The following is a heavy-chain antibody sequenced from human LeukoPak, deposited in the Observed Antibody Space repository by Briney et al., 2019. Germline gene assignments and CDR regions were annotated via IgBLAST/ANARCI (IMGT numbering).Heavy chain of an antibody. Sequence: ASVKVSCKASGGTFSSYAISWVRQAPGQGLEWMGRIIPILGIANYAQKFQGRVTITADKSTSTAYMELSSLRSEDTAVYYCAREARPSGCGGDCFNAFDIWGQGIMVTVSS. V-gene: IGHV1-69*04. CDR2: IIPILGIA. CDR1: GGTFSSYA. J-gene: IGHJ3*02. D-gene: IGHD2-21*02. CDR3: AREARPSGCGGDCFNAFDI.